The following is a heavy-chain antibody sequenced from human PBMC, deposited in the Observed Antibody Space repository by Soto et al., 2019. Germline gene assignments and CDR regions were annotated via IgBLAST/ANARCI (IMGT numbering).Heavy chain of an antibody. Sequence: PGGSLRLSCVASGFTFRNQDMRWVRQAPGKGLEWVSGISGSGVITYYSDSVKGRFTISRDNSKNTLYLQMNSLRAEDTAVYYYGKDLGQGMVSSSSYYGMDVWGQGNTVTASS. J-gene: IGHJ6*02. CDR3: GKDLGQGMVSSSSYYGMDV. D-gene: IGHD3-10*01. V-gene: IGHV3-23*01. CDR1: GFTFRNQD. CDR2: ISGSGVIT.